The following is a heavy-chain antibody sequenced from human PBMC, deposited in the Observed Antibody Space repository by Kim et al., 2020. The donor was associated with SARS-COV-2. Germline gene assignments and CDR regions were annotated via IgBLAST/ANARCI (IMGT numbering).Heavy chain of an antibody. Sequence: SLKSRDTISVDTSKNQFSLTLSSGTAADTAVYYCARARITMIVVVQEFDCWGQGTLVTVSS. J-gene: IGHJ4*02. V-gene: IGHV4-31*02. CDR3: ARARITMIVVVQEFDC. D-gene: IGHD3-22*01.